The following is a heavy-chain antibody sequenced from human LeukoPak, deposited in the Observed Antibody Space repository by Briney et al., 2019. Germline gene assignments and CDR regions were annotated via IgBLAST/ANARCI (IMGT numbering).Heavy chain of an antibody. V-gene: IGHV4-34*11. D-gene: IGHD3-22*01. Sequence: SETLSLTCAVYGGSFSGYYWSWIRQPPGKGLEWIGYIYYSGSTNYNPSLKSRVTISVDTSKTQFSLKLSSVTAADTAVYYCARDHYYDSSGHPDAFDIWGQGTMVTVSS. J-gene: IGHJ3*02. CDR1: GGSFSGYY. CDR3: ARDHYYDSSGHPDAFDI. CDR2: IYYSGST.